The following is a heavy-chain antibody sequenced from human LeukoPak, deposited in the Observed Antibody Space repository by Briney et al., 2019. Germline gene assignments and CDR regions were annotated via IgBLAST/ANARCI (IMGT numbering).Heavy chain of an antibody. CDR2: ISSGGSTI. CDR3: AKGNGYSYGRYYFDY. CDR1: GFTFGTNS. Sequence: GGSLRLSCAGSGFTFGTNSMSWVRQAPGKGLEWISYISSGGSTIYYADSVKGRFAISRDNAKNSLYLQMNSLRAEDTAVYYCAKGNGYSYGRYYFDYWGQGTLVTVSS. J-gene: IGHJ4*02. V-gene: IGHV3-48*01. D-gene: IGHD5-18*01.